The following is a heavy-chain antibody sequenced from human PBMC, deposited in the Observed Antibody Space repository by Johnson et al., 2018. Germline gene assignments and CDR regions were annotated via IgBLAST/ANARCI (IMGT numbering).Heavy chain of an antibody. CDR1: GFTFSSYD. CDR2: IGTAGDT. CDR3: EKDGRLLRYFDWAFIFQH. J-gene: IGHJ1*01. D-gene: IGHD3-9*01. V-gene: IGHV3-13*01. Sequence: EVQLVESGGGLVQPGGSLRLSCAASGFTFSSYDMHWVRQATGKGLEWVPAIGTAGDTYYPGSVKGRFTISSDNSKNTLYLQMNSLRAEDTAVYYCEKDGRLLRYFDWAFIFQHWGQGTLVTVSS.